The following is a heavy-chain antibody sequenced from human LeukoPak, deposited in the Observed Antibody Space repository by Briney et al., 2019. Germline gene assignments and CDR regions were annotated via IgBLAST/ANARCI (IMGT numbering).Heavy chain of an antibody. CDR1: GYTFTVYY. Sequence: ASVTVSCKASGYTFTVYYMHWVRQAPGQGLEWMGWINPNSGGTNYAQKFQGRVTMTRDTSISTAYMELSRLRSDDTAVYYCARAEAHYYDSSGYSDFDYWGQGTLVTVSS. CDR3: ARAEAHYYDSSGYSDFDY. V-gene: IGHV1-2*02. J-gene: IGHJ4*02. D-gene: IGHD3-22*01. CDR2: INPNSGGT.